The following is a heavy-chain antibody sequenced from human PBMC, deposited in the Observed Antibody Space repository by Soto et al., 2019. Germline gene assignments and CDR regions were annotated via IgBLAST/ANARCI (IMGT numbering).Heavy chain of an antibody. CDR3: APRYSSSWYFDY. J-gene: IGHJ4*02. D-gene: IGHD6-13*01. V-gene: IGHV1-24*01. Sequence: ASVKVSCKVSGYTLTELSMHWVRQAPGKGLEWMGGCDPEDGETIYAQKFQGRVTMTEDTSTDTAYMELSSLRSEDTAVYYCAPRYSSSWYFDYWGQGTLVTVSS. CDR2: CDPEDGET. CDR1: GYTLTELS.